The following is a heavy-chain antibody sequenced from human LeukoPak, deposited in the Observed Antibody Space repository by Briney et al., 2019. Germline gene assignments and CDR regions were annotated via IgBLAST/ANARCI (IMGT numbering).Heavy chain of an antibody. CDR3: ARVDYGDYGFDY. D-gene: IGHD4-17*01. Sequence: GGSLRLSCAASGFTVSSNYMSWVRQAPGKGLEWVSVIYSGGSTYYADSVKGRFTISRDNSRNTLYLQMNSLRAEDTAVYYCARVDYGDYGFDYWGQGTLVTVSS. CDR2: IYSGGST. V-gene: IGHV3-66*01. J-gene: IGHJ4*02. CDR1: GFTVSSNY.